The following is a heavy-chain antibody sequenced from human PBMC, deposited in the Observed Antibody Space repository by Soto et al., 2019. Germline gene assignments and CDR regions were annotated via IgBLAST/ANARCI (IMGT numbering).Heavy chain of an antibody. J-gene: IGHJ4*02. Sequence: AVNVSCKASGYTFTSYGISWVRQAPGQGLEWMGWISAYNGNTNYAQKLQGRVTMTTDTSTSTAYMELRSLRSDDTAVYYCAGDRPRYSGYDWGDYYFAYWGQGPLVIVAS. CDR3: AGDRPRYSGYDWGDYYFAY. D-gene: IGHD5-12*01. CDR2: ISAYNGNT. V-gene: IGHV1-18*01. CDR1: GYTFTSYG.